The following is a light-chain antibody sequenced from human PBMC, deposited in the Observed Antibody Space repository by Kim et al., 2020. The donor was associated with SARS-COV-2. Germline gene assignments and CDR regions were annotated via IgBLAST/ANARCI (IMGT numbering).Light chain of an antibody. CDR3: LQHDSYPPT. J-gene: IGKJ1*01. V-gene: IGKV1-17*03. Sequence: DIQMTQSPSVMSASVGDRVTITCRASRDIHYSLAWFQHKPGRVPKRLISDTYTLESGVPSRFSGSGSRTEFTLTIDSLQSEDFATYYCLQHDSYPPTFGQGTKVDIK. CDR2: DTY. CDR1: RDIHYS.